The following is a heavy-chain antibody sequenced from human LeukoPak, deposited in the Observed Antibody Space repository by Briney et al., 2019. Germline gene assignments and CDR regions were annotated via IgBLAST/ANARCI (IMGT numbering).Heavy chain of an antibody. Sequence: PGGSLRLSCAASGFTLSSYGMHWVRQAPGKGVEWVAVIWYDGSNKYYADSVKGRFTISRDNSKNTLYLQMNSLRAEDTAVYYCAKDTASHSSGWLVDYWGQGTLVTVSS. CDR3: AKDTASHSSGWLVDY. CDR1: GFTLSSYG. CDR2: IWYDGSNK. V-gene: IGHV3-33*06. J-gene: IGHJ4*02. D-gene: IGHD6-19*01.